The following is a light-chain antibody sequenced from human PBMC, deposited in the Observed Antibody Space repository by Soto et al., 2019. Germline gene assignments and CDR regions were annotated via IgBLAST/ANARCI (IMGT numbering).Light chain of an antibody. Sequence: QSALTQPASVSGSPGQSITISCTGASSDVGGFDHVSWYQQHPGKVPRLLIYDVSSRPSGVSDRFSGSKSGNTGSLTISGLNAEDEADYYCNSFTTNNTYVFGTGTKVTVL. CDR2: DVS. CDR1: SSDVGGFDH. J-gene: IGLJ1*01. CDR3: NSFTTNNTYV. V-gene: IGLV2-14*03.